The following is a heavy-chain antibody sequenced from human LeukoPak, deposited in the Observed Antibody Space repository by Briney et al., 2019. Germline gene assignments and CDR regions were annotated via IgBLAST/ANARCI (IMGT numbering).Heavy chain of an antibody. V-gene: IGHV4-39*07. CDR2: IYYSGST. Sequence: SETLSLTCTVSGGSISSSSYYWGWIRQPPGKGLEWIGSIYYSGSTYYNPSLKSRVTISVDTSKNQFSLKLSSVTAADTAVYYCARTVPVQIAAAGKGVFDYWGQGTLVTVSS. CDR3: ARTVPVQIAAAGKGVFDY. D-gene: IGHD6-13*01. CDR1: GGSISSSSYY. J-gene: IGHJ4*02.